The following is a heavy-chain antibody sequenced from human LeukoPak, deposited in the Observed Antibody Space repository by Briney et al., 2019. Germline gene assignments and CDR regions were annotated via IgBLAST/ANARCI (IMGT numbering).Heavy chain of an antibody. CDR3: ARDLGRNWFDP. CDR1: GYTFTSYY. J-gene: IGHJ5*02. Sequence: ASVTVSCKASGYTFTSYYMHWLRQAPGQGLEWMGIINPSGGSTSHAQKFQGRVTMTRDMSTSTVYMELSSLRSEDTAVYYCARDLGRNWFDPWGQGTLVTVSS. D-gene: IGHD1-26*01. CDR2: INPSGGST. V-gene: IGHV1-46*01.